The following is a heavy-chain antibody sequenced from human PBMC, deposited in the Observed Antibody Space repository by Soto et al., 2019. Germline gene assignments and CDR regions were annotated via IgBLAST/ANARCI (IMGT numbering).Heavy chain of an antibody. CDR3: VKYSGRGGYFNSWMDV. Sequence: EVQLLESGGGLVQPGGSLRLSCAASGFSFSTYAMSWVRQAPGKGLEWASSISDSGGNTYYADSVKGRFTISRDKSKNTLYLQMNSLRAEDTALYYCVKYSGRGGYFNSWMDVWGQGTTVTVSS. D-gene: IGHD3-22*01. CDR1: GFSFSTYA. CDR2: ISDSGGNT. J-gene: IGHJ6*02. V-gene: IGHV3-23*01.